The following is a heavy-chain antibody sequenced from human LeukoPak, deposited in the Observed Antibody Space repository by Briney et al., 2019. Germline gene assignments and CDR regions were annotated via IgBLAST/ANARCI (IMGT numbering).Heavy chain of an antibody. Sequence: SETLSLTCAVYGGSFSGYYWSWIRQPPGKGLEWIGEINHSGSTNYNPSLKSRVTISVDTSKNQFSLKLSSVTAADTAVYYCARGRGPTVSDYWGQGTLVTVSS. CDR3: ARGRGPTVSDY. CDR2: INHSGST. CDR1: GGSFSGYY. V-gene: IGHV4-34*01. D-gene: IGHD4-11*01. J-gene: IGHJ4*02.